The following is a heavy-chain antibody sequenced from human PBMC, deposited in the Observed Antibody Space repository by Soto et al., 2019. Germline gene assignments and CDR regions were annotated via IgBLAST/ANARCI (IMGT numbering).Heavy chain of an antibody. CDR3: ARDPGYYDSSGYPAPFDY. J-gene: IGHJ4*02. V-gene: IGHV3-11*06. CDR1: GFTFSDYY. Sequence: PGGSLRLSCAASGFTFSDYYMSWIRQAPGKGLEWVSYISSSSSYTNYADSVKGRFTISRDNAKNSLYLQMNSLRAEDTAVYYCARDPGYYDSSGYPAPFDYWGQGTLVTVSS. CDR2: ISSSSSYT. D-gene: IGHD3-22*01.